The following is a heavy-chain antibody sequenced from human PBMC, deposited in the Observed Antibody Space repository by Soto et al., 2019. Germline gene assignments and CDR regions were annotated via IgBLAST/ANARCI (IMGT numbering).Heavy chain of an antibody. CDR1: GFMFNHYA. Sequence: EQVLESGGGLVQPGGSLRLSCEASGFMFNHYAMAWVRQTPGKGLEWVSVISGNTGTTYYADSVKGRFTISRDNSKNTVYLQMNSLRVEDSALYSCAKVIVLGASTLEYWGPGTRVTVSS. V-gene: IGHV3-23*01. CDR3: AKVIVLGASTLEY. CDR2: ISGNTGTT. D-gene: IGHD6-6*01. J-gene: IGHJ4*02.